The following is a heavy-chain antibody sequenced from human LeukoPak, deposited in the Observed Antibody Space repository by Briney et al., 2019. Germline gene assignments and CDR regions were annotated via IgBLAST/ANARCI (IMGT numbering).Heavy chain of an antibody. CDR2: IYYSGST. Sequence: SETLSLTCTVSGVSSISSSYYWSWIRQPPGKGLEWIGSIYYSGSTYYNPSLKSRVTISVDTSKNQFSLKLSSVTAADTAVYYCARLVGYYDSSGPFGYWGQGTLVTVSS. D-gene: IGHD3-22*01. CDR3: ARLVGYYDSSGPFGY. CDR1: GVSSISSSYY. V-gene: IGHV4-39*01. J-gene: IGHJ4*02.